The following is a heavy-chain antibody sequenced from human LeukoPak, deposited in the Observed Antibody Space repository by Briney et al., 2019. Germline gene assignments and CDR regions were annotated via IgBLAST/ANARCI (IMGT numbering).Heavy chain of an antibody. D-gene: IGHD2-15*01. CDR3: AKGSAKVRPYYFDY. CDR1: GLTFSTYV. Sequence: GGSLRLSCAASGLTFSTYVMSWVRQAPGKGLEWVSAITGGSDSTYYADSVKGRFTISRDNSKNTLYLQMNSLRADDTAVYYCAKGSAKVRPYYFDYWGQGTLVTVSS. CDR2: ITGGSDST. J-gene: IGHJ4*02. V-gene: IGHV3-23*01.